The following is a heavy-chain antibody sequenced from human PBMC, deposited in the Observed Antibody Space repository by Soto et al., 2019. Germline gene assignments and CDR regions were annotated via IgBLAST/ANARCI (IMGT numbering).Heavy chain of an antibody. Sequence: SESLSLTSTVSGGSISSGGYYWSWIRQHPGKGLEWIGYIYYSGSTYYNPSLKSRVTISVDTSKNQFSLKLSSVTAADTAVYYCARAPMITFGGVIVKPYGMDVWGQGTTVTVSS. V-gene: IGHV4-31*03. J-gene: IGHJ6*02. CDR3: ARAPMITFGGVIVKPYGMDV. CDR2: IYYSGST. CDR1: GGSISSGGYY. D-gene: IGHD3-16*02.